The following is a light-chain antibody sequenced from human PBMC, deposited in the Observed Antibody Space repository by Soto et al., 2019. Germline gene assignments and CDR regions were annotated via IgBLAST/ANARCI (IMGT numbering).Light chain of an antibody. J-gene: IGKJ1*01. Sequence: EIVLTQPPATLSLSPGERATLSCRASQSVSSYLAWYQQKPGQAPRLLIYDASNRATGIPARFSGGGSGTDFTLTVTSLQSEDFGIYYCQQYTDWPTTFGQGTKWIS. CDR2: DAS. CDR3: QQYTDWPTT. V-gene: IGKV3-11*01. CDR1: QSVSSY.